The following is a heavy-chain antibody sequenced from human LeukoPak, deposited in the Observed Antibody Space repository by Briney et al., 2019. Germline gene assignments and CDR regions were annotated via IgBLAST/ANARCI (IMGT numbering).Heavy chain of an antibody. CDR1: GFTFSSYG. D-gene: IGHD2-2*02. CDR3: AKRIGAIDDY. J-gene: IGHJ4*02. V-gene: IGHV3-30*18. Sequence: GGSLRLSCVASGFTFSSYGMHWVRQAPGKGLEWVAVISYDGSNKYYADSVKGRFTISRDNSKNTLHLQMNSLRAEDTAVYYCAKRIGAIDDYWGQGTLVTVSS. CDR2: ISYDGSNK.